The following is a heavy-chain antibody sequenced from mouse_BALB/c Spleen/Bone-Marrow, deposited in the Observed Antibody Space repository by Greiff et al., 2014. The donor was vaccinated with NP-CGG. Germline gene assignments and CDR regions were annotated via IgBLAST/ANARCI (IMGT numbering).Heavy chain of an antibody. Sequence: VQLQQSGAELARPGASVKMSCKASGYTLTSYPMNWVKQRPGQGLEWIGYINPSSGYSNYNQKFKDKATLTADKSSSTAYMQLSSLTSEDSAVYYCTRRAAYYFDYWGQGTTLTVSS. D-gene: IGHD3-3*01. CDR3: TRRAAYYFDY. CDR2: INPSSGYS. V-gene: IGHV1-4*01. J-gene: IGHJ2*01. CDR1: GYTLTSYP.